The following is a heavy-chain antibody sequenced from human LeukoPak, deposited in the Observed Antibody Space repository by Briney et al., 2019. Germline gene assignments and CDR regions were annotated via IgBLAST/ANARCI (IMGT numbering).Heavy chain of an antibody. CDR3: AREAVYCRSSGLPDWFDP. CDR2: IYSGGST. V-gene: IGHV3-66*02. J-gene: IGHJ5*02. Sequence: GGSLRLSCAASGFTVSSNYMSWVRQAPGKGLEWVSVIYSGGSTYYADSVKGRFTISRDNSKNTLYLQMNSLRAEDTAVYYCAREAVYCRSSGLPDWFDPWGQGTLVTVSS. D-gene: IGHD6-6*01. CDR1: GFTVSSNY.